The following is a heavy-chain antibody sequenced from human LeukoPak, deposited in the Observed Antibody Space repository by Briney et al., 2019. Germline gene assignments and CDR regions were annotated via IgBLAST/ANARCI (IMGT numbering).Heavy chain of an antibody. D-gene: IGHD3-22*01. V-gene: IGHV1-2*02. CDR1: GYTFTGYY. J-gene: IGHJ4*02. CDR3: ARSDSSGFKNDY. CDR2: INPNSGGT. Sequence: GASVKVSCKASGYTFTGYYMHWVRQAPGQGLEWMGWINPNSGGTNYAQKFQGRVTMTRDTSISTAYMELSRLRSDDTAVHYCARSDSSGFKNDYWGQGTLVTVSS.